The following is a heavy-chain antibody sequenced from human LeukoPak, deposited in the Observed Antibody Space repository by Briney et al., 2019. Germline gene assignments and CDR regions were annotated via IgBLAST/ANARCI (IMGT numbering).Heavy chain of an antibody. Sequence: GGSLRLSCAASQFTLSSYAMTWVRQAPGKGLEWVSSISASGSLTYYADSVKGRFTISRDNSKSILFLQMNSLTVEDTAVYYWAKGWFGETLHGPHDYWGQGALVTVSS. CDR2: ISASGSLT. CDR1: QFTLSSYA. J-gene: IGHJ4*02. V-gene: IGHV3-23*01. D-gene: IGHD3-10*01. CDR3: AKGWFGETLHGPHDY.